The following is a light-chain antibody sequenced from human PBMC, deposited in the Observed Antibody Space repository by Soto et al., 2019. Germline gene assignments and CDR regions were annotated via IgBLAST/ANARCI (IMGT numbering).Light chain of an antibody. CDR2: EGN. CDR1: SSDVGSYNL. CDR3: CSYAGTNPCV. J-gene: IGLJ1*01. V-gene: IGLV2-23*01. Sequence: QSALTQPASVSGSPGQSITISCTGTSSDVGSYNLVSWYQQHPGKAPKLMIYEGNKRPSGVSNRFHGSKSANTASLTISGLQTEDEADYYCCSYAGTNPCVFGTGTQLTVL.